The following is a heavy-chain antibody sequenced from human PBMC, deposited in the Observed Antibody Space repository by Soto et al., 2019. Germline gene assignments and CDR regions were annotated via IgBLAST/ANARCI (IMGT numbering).Heavy chain of an antibody. CDR3: AEDLFGILVVTATLFDY. CDR1: GFTFSSYA. CDR2: ISGSGGST. J-gene: IGHJ4*01. V-gene: IGHV3-23*01. Sequence: EVQLLESGGGLVQPGGSLRLSCAASGFTFSSYAMSWVRQAPGKGLEWVSAISGSGGSTYYADSVKGRFTISRDNSKNTMYMHMNRLRVEDTAVYYCAEDLFGILVVTATLFDYWGQGTLVTVSS. D-gene: IGHD2-21*02.